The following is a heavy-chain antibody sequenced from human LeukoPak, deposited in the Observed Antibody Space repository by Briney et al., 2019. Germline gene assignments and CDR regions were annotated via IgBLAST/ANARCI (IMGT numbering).Heavy chain of an antibody. CDR2: IYYSGTT. V-gene: IGHV4-59*08. CDR3: ARHEVYYYDSSGYYGPGGAFDI. Sequence: SETLSLTCTVSGGSISSYYWSWIRQPPGKGLEWIGYIYYSGTTNYNPSLKSRVTISVDTSKNQFSLKLSSVTAADTAVYYCARHEVYYYDSSGYYGPGGAFDIWGQGTMVTVSS. CDR1: GGSISSYY. J-gene: IGHJ3*02. D-gene: IGHD3-22*01.